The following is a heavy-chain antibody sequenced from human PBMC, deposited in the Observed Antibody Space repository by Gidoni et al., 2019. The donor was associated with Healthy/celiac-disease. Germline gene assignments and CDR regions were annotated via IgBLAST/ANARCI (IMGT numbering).Heavy chain of an antibody. CDR1: GGSFSGYY. V-gene: IGHV4-34*01. CDR3: ARGRVDTAMALDY. Sequence: QVQLQQWGAGLLKPSETLSLTCAVYGGSFSGYYWSWIRQPPGKGLEWIGEINHSGSTNYNPSLKSRVTISVDTSKNQFSLKLSSVTAADTAVYYCARGRVDTAMALDYWGQGTLVTVSS. D-gene: IGHD5-18*01. CDR2: INHSGST. J-gene: IGHJ4*02.